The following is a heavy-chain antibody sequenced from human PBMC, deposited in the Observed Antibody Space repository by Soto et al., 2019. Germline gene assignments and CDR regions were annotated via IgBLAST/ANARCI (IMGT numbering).Heavy chain of an antibody. CDR2: IHHDGRT. J-gene: IGHJ5*02. V-gene: IGHV4-4*02. D-gene: IGHD3-16*01. CDR3: ARGGDWGFDP. Sequence: QVQLQESGPGLVKPSGTLSLTCVVSGDSISSDKWWTWVRQPPGKGPEWIGEIHHDGRTNYNPSLKGRVTMSADKSKNQFSLNLRSVTAADTAVYYCARGGDWGFDPWGQGALVTVSS. CDR1: GDSISSDKW.